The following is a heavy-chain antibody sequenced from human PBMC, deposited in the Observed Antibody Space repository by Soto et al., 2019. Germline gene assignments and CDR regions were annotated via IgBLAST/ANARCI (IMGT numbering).Heavy chain of an antibody. CDR1: GFTFSSYG. Sequence: GGSLRLSCAASGFTFSSYGMHWVRQAPGKGLEWVAVISYDGSNKYYADSVKGRFTISRDNSKNTLYLQMNSLRAEDTAVYYCAKDRLYYDFWSGPTQYYYYGMDVWGQGTTVTVSS. J-gene: IGHJ6*02. CDR3: AKDRLYYDFWSGPTQYYYYGMDV. D-gene: IGHD3-3*01. CDR2: ISYDGSNK. V-gene: IGHV3-30*18.